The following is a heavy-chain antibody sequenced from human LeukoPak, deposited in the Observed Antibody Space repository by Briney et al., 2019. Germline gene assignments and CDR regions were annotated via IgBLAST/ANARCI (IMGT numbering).Heavy chain of an antibody. V-gene: IGHV3-48*03. CDR2: ISSSGSTI. J-gene: IGHJ4*02. D-gene: IGHD6-19*01. CDR3: ARGDDVVGYSSDFSY. CDR1: GFTFSSYE. Sequence: GGTLRLSCAASGFTFSSYEMNWVRQAPGKGLEWVSYISSSGSTIYYADSVKGRFTISRDNAKNSLYLQMNSLRAEDMAVYYCARGDDVVGYSSDFSYWGQGTLVTVSS.